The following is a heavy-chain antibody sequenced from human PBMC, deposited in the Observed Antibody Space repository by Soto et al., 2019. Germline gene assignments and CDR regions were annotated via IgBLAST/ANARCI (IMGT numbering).Heavy chain of an antibody. CDR1: GYTYTGYY. J-gene: IGHJ3*02. CDR3: ARVGPTFDAFDI. V-gene: IGHV1-2*02. CDR2: INPNSGGT. Sequence: APVTVSCKSSGYTYTGYYMHCVQQAPGQGLEWMGWINPNSGGTNYAQKFQGRVTMTRDTSISTAYMELSRLRSDETAVYYCARVGPTFDAFDIWGQGTMVTVSS.